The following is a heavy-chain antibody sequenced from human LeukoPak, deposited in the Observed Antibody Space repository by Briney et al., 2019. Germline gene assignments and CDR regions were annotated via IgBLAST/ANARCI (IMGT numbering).Heavy chain of an antibody. J-gene: IGHJ3*02. D-gene: IGHD6-25*01. V-gene: IGHV6-1*01. CDR2: SYYWYKRYN. CDR3: ARAGGGGRSFDI. Sequence: QTVSLTCVICGYSDSRCRAAGNWITQSPSRGVEGLGSSYYWYKRYNDYAVAVKSRITVNPDTSTNQASLQLNSVAPDGTAVYYYARAGGGGRSFDIWGQGTMVTVSS. CDR1: GYSDSRCRAA.